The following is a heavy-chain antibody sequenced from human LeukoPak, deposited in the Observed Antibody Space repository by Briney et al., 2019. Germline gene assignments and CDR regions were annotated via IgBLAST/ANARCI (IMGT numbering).Heavy chain of an antibody. Sequence: GASVKVSCKASGYTFTRYYMHWVRQAPGQGREWMGWINPNRGGTNYAQKFQGRVTMTRDTSISTAYMELSRLRSDDTAVYYCAREVVGDTAMVNNYYYYYMDVWGKGTTVTISS. CDR2: INPNRGGT. D-gene: IGHD5-18*01. CDR3: AREVVGDTAMVNNYYYYYMDV. J-gene: IGHJ6*03. CDR1: GYTFTRYY. V-gene: IGHV1-2*02.